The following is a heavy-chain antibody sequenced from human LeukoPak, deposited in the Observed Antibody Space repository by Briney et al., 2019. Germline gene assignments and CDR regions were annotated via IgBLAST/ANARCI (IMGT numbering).Heavy chain of an antibody. CDR1: GFTFCSYA. J-gene: IGHJ4*02. CDR2: ISFDGSTK. D-gene: IGHD3-16*02. V-gene: IGHV3-30*04. CDR3: ARVKFAYGYTPYYFDY. Sequence: GGSLRLSCAASGFTFCSYAMHWVPQAPGKRLWWGSVISFDGSTKDYADSVKGRFTISRDNSKNTLYLQMNSLRAEDTAVYYCARVKFAYGYTPYYFDYWGQGTLVTVSS.